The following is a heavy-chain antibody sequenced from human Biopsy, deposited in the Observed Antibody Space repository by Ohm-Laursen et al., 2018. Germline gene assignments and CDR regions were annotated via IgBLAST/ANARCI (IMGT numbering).Heavy chain of an antibody. CDR1: GFTFSSSW. D-gene: IGHD3-3*01. CDR3: ARFPDFWSGYYVDY. J-gene: IGHJ4*02. Sequence: SLRLSCAASGFTFSSSWMHWVRQAPGKGLEWVSSIRSGGDYMFYADSVKGRFTISRDNAKNSLYLQMNSLRAEDTAVYYCARFPDFWSGYYVDYWGQGTLVTVSS. CDR2: IRSGGDYM. V-gene: IGHV3-21*04.